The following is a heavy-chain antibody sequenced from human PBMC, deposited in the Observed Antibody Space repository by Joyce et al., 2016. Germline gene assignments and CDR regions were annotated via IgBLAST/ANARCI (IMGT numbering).Heavy chain of an antibody. Sequence: QLVESGGGLVKPGGSLRLSCAASGFTFSSYSMNWGRQAPAKWLEWPSSIGASASRIYYTESMNGRFTITRENAKNSLFLQLNGLGAEYTAVYYCAGVVRGFCSGGSCYIDHWGQGILVTVSS. D-gene: IGHD2-15*01. J-gene: IGHJ4*02. V-gene: IGHV3-21*02. CDR2: IGASASRI. CDR1: GFTFSSYS. CDR3: AGVVRGFCSGGSCYIDH.